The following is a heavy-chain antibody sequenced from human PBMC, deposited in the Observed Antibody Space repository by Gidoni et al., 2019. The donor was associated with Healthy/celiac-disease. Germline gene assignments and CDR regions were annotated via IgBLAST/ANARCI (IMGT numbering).Heavy chain of an antibody. CDR3: ARTAPGDYDFWSGYYGL. CDR1: GGSISSYY. J-gene: IGHJ4*02. D-gene: IGHD3-3*01. CDR2: IYYSGST. V-gene: IGHV4-59*08. Sequence: QVQLQESGPGLVKPSETLSRTGTVAGGSISSYYWSWIRQPPGKGLEWIGYIYYSGSTNYNPSLKSRVTISVDTSKNQFSLKLSSVTAADTAVYYCARTAPGDYDFWSGYYGLWGQGTLVTVSS.